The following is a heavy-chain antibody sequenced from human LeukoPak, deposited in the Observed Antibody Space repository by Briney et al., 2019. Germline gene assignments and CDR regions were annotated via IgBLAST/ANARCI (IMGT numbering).Heavy chain of an antibody. CDR1: GGSISSYY. CDR2: IYYSGST. Sequence: TSETLSLTCTVSGGSISSYYWSWIRQPPGKGLEWIGYIYYSGSTNYNPSLKSRVTISVDTSKNQFSLKLSSVTAADTAVYYCAGHSSSTSYYGMDVWGKGTTVTVSS. CDR3: AGHSSSTSYYGMDV. V-gene: IGHV4-59*01. J-gene: IGHJ6*04. D-gene: IGHD2-2*01.